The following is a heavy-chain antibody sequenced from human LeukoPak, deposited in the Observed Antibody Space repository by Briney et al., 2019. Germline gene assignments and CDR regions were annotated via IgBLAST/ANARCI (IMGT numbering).Heavy chain of an antibody. J-gene: IGHJ4*02. V-gene: IGHV3-20*04. CDR1: GFTFDDYG. Sequence: GGSLRLSCAASGFTFDDYGMSWVRQAPGKGLEWVSGINWNGGSTGYADSVKGRFTISRDNAKHSLYLQMNSLRAEDTALYYCARDLGRYYDFWSGPPGGYWGQGTLVTVSS. CDR2: INWNGGST. CDR3: ARDLGRYYDFWSGPPGGY. D-gene: IGHD3-3*01.